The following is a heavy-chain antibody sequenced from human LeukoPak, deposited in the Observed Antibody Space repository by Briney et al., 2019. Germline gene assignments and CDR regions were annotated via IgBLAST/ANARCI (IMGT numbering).Heavy chain of an antibody. CDR1: GFSFDDYA. V-gene: IGHV3-9*01. Sequence: GRSLRLSCAASGFSFDDYAMHWVRQAPGQGLEWVSGISWNSGSIVYADSVKGRFTISRDNPKNSLFPQMNSLGAEDTALYYCAKAAEQWEDYYLDYWGQGTLVTVSS. CDR3: AKAAEQWEDYYLDY. J-gene: IGHJ4*02. CDR2: ISWNSGSI. D-gene: IGHD1-26*01.